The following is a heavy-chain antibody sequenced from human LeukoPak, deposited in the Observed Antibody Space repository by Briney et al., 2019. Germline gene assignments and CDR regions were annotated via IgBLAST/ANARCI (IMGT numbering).Heavy chain of an antibody. J-gene: IGHJ4*02. CDR2: INHSGST. D-gene: IGHD3-22*01. CDR3: APSNYYDSSGYYFAPYE. Sequence: SETLSLTCAVYGGSFSGYYWSWIRQPPGKGLEWIGEINHSGSTNYNPSLKSRVTISVDTSKNQFSLKLSSVTAADTAVYYCAPSNYYDSSGYYFAPYEWGQGTLVTVSS. V-gene: IGHV4-34*01. CDR1: GGSFSGYY.